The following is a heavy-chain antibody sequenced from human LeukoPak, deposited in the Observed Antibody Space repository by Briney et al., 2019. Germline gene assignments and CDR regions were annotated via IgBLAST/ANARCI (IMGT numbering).Heavy chain of an antibody. CDR3: ARRGAGHDAFDI. CDR1: GYSFSSYW. J-gene: IGHJ3*02. CDR2: MYREDSDT. V-gene: IGHV5-51*01. D-gene: IGHD4/OR15-4a*01. Sequence: GESLKISCKGSGYSFSSYWIAWVRQMPGKGLEWMGIMYREDSDTRYSPSFQGQVTISADRSISTAYLQWSSLKASDTAIYYCARRGAGHDAFDIWGQGTMVTVSS.